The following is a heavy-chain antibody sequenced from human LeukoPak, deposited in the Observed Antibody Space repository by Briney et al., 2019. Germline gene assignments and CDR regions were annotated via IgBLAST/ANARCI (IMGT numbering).Heavy chain of an antibody. CDR1: GFTFSSYG. J-gene: IGHJ6*03. Sequence: PGGTLRLSCAASGFTFSSYGMSWVRQAPGKGLEWVSAISGSGGSTYYADSVKGRFTISRDNSKNTLYLQMNSLRAEDTAVYYCARSRRVFYDYYYYYMDVWGKGTTVTISS. CDR2: ISGSGGST. CDR3: ARSRRVFYDYYYYYMDV. V-gene: IGHV3-23*01. D-gene: IGHD2/OR15-2a*01.